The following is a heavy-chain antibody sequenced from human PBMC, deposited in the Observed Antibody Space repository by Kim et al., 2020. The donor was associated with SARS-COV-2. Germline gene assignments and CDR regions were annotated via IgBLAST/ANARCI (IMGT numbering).Heavy chain of an antibody. Sequence: GESLKISCKGSGYSFTSYWIGWVRQMPGKGLEWMGIIYPGDSDTRYSPSFQGQVTISADKSISTAYLQWSSLKASDTAMYYCARLLGYCSGGSCPTTPQPYYYYYGMDVWGQGTTVTVSS. J-gene: IGHJ6*02. CDR1: GYSFTSYW. V-gene: IGHV5-51*01. CDR2: IYPGDSDT. CDR3: ARLLGYCSGGSCPTTPQPYYYYYGMDV. D-gene: IGHD2-15*01.